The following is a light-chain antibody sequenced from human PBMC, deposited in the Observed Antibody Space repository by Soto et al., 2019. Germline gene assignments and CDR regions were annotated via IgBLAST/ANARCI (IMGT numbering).Light chain of an antibody. J-gene: IGKJ5*01. Sequence: DIVLTQSPATLSLSPGERATLSCRASQSVSSYLAWYQQKPGQAPRLLLYDASNRATGIPARFSGSGSGTDFTLTISSLEPEDFAVYYCQHRSNWPITFGQGTRLEIK. CDR3: QHRSNWPIT. V-gene: IGKV3-11*01. CDR2: DAS. CDR1: QSVSSY.